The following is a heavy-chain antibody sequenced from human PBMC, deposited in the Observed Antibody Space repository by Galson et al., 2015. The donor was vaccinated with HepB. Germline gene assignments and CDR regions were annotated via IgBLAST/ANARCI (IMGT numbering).Heavy chain of an antibody. D-gene: IGHD3-22*01. CDR3: ARGGSSGYNPKLGGFGY. Sequence: SETLSLTCTVSGGSISSYYWSWIRQPPGKGLEWIGYIYYSGSTNYNPSLKSRVTISVDTSKNQFSLKLSSVTAADTAVYYCARGGSSGYNPKLGGFGYWGQGTLVTVSS. CDR2: IYYSGST. CDR1: GGSISSYY. J-gene: IGHJ4*02. V-gene: IGHV4-59*01.